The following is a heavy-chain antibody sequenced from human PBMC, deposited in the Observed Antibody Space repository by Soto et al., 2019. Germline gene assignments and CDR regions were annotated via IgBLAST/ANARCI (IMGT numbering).Heavy chain of an antibody. V-gene: IGHV4-34*01. D-gene: IGHD3-22*01. CDR1: GGSFSGYY. Sequence: SETLSLTCAVYGGSFSGYYWSWIRQPPGKGLEWIGEINHSGSTNYNPSLKSRVTISVDTSRNQFSLKLSSVTAADTAVYYCARAYSSGYYFRLDPWGQGTLVTVSS. CDR3: ARAYSSGYYFRLDP. CDR2: INHSGST. J-gene: IGHJ5*02.